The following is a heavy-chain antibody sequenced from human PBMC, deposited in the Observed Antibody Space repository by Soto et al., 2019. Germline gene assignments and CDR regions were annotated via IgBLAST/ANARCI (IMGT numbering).Heavy chain of an antibody. V-gene: IGHV4-39*01. J-gene: IGHJ6*02. CDR3: AVPAASVAGASGSYYYYGMDV. CDR1: GGSISSSSYY. Sequence: SETLSLTCAVSGGSISSSSYYWGWIRQPPGKGLEWIGYIYYSGSPYYNPSLKSRVTISVDTSKNQFSLKLSSVTAADTAVYYCAVPAASVAGASGSYYYYGMDVWGQGTTVTVSS. D-gene: IGHD6-19*01. CDR2: IYYSGSP.